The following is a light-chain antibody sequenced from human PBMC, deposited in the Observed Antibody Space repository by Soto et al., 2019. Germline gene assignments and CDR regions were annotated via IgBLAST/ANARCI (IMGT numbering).Light chain of an antibody. CDR3: VSYTSSTTYV. CDR1: SSDVGGYNH. J-gene: IGLJ1*01. Sequence: QSALTQPASVSDSPGQSITIFCTGTSSDVGGYNHVSWYQQHPGKAPKLMIYDVTNRPSGVSNHFSGSKSGSTASLIISGLQAEDEADYYCVSYTSSTTYVFGTGTKLTVL. V-gene: IGLV2-14*01. CDR2: DVT.